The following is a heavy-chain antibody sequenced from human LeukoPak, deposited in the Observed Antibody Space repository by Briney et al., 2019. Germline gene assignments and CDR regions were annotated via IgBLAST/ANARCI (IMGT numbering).Heavy chain of an antibody. D-gene: IGHD2-21*02. CDR2: MNPNSGNT. V-gene: IGHV1-8*01. CDR1: GYTFTSYD. J-gene: IGHJ2*01. CDR3: AMCFCGGDCYFTASDIAIWYFDP. Sequence: GASVKVSCKASGYTFTSYDINWVRQATGQGLEWMGWMNPNSGNTGYAQKFQGRVTMTRNTSISTAYMELSSLRSEDTAVYYCAMCFCGGDCYFTASDIAIWYFDPWGRGTLVTVSS.